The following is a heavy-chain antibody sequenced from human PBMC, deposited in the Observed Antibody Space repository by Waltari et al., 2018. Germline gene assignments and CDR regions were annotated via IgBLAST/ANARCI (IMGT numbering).Heavy chain of an antibody. D-gene: IGHD3-9*01. V-gene: IGHV3-53*01. CDR1: GFTVSSNY. J-gene: IGHJ4*02. Sequence: EVQLVESGGGLIQPGGSLRPSCAASGFTVSSNYMSWVRQAPGKGLAWVSVIYSGGSTYYADSVKGRFTISRDNSKNTLYLQMNSLRAEDTAVYYCASFLREYFDWLFFDYWGQGTLVTVSS. CDR3: ASFLREYFDWLFFDY. CDR2: IYSGGST.